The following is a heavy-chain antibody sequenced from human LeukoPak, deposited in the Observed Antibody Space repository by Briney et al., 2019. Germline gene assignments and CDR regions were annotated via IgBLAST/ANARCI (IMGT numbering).Heavy chain of an antibody. Sequence: GGSLRLSCAASGFTCSSHAMSWVRQSPEKGLEWVSAISDSGGSTYYADSVKGRFTISRDNSKNTLYLQMNSLRAEDTAVYYCAKEDYYDSSGYYPLGYWGQGTLVTVSS. CDR2: ISDSGGST. D-gene: IGHD3-22*01. CDR1: GFTCSSHA. CDR3: AKEDYYDSSGYYPLGY. J-gene: IGHJ4*02. V-gene: IGHV3-23*01.